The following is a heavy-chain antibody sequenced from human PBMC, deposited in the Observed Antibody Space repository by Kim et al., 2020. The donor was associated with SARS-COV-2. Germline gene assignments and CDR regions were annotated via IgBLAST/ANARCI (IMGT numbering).Heavy chain of an antibody. Sequence: SETLSLTCTVSGGSISSSSYYWGWIRQPPGKGLEWIGSIYYSGSTYYNPSLKSRVTISVDTSKNQFSLKLSSVTAADTAVYYCASPTHIPDYGDYLHHFDYWGQGTLVTVSS. J-gene: IGHJ4*02. CDR2: IYYSGST. D-gene: IGHD4-17*01. CDR3: ASPTHIPDYGDYLHHFDY. CDR1: GGSISSSSYY. V-gene: IGHV4-39*01.